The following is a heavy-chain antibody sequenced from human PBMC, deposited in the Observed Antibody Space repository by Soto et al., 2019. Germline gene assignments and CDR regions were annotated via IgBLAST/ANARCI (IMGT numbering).Heavy chain of an antibody. Sequence: GASVKVSCKASGYTFTSYYMHWVRQAPGQGLEWMGIINPSGGSTSYAQKFQGRVTMTRDTSTSTVYMELSSLRSEDTAVYYCARTLLGGGSDDPCYYYYGMDVWGQGTTVTVSS. V-gene: IGHV1-46*01. CDR2: INPSGGST. J-gene: IGHJ6*02. D-gene: IGHD3-10*01. CDR1: GYTFTSYY. CDR3: ARTLLGGGSDDPCYYYYGMDV.